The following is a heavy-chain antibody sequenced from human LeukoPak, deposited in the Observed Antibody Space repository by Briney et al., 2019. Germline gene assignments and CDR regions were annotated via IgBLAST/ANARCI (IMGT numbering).Heavy chain of an antibody. CDR1: GFTVSSNY. J-gene: IGHJ4*02. Sequence: GGSLRLSCAASGFTVSSNYMSWVRQAPGKGLEWVSVIYSGGSTYYADSVKGRFIISRDNSKNTLYLQMNSLRAEDTAVYYCARDRVGAIDYWGQGTLVTVSS. D-gene: IGHD1-26*01. CDR3: ARDRVGAIDY. V-gene: IGHV3-66*02. CDR2: IYSGGST.